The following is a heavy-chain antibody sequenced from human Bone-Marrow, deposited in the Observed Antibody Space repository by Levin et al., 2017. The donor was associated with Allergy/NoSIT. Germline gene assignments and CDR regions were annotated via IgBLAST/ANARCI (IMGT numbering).Heavy chain of an antibody. Sequence: SETLSLTCTVSGVSINITSDYWAWIRQAPGKGLEWIGSIYYRGTTYYNPSLKIRVSMTTDTSTSTAFMELRSLRSDDTAVYYCARDRGSGSGRYPTNWFDSWGQGTLVTVSS. J-gene: IGHJ5*01. CDR3: ARDRGSGSGRYPTNWFDS. CDR2: IYYRGTT. D-gene: IGHD6-19*01. CDR1: GVSINITSDY. V-gene: IGHV4-39*02.